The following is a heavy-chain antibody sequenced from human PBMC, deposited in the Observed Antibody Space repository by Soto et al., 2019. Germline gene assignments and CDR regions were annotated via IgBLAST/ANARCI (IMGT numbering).Heavy chain of an antibody. J-gene: IGHJ4*02. V-gene: IGHV4-4*07. CDR1: GGSISGFY. CDR3: ARISGGPLR. CDR2: IHTGGTT. Sequence: PSETLSLTCTVSGGSISGFYWNWFRQPAGKGLEWVGRIHTGGTTNYKPSLRSRVTMSVDTSKNQFSLKLTSVTAADTAVYYCARISGGPLRWGQGALVTVSS.